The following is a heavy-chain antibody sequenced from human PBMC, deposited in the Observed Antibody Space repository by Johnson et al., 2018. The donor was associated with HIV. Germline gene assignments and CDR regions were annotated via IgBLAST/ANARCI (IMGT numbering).Heavy chain of an antibody. D-gene: IGHD1-26*01. Sequence: VQLVESGGGLVQPGGSLRLSCAASGFTFSSYDMHWVRQVIGKGLEWVSAIGTAGDTYYPGSVKGRFTISRDNAKNSLYLQMNSLRAEDTAVYYCARDWGGYDAFDVWGQGTMVTVSS. J-gene: IGHJ3*01. CDR3: ARDWGGYDAFDV. CDR1: GFTFSSYD. CDR2: IGTAGDT. V-gene: IGHV3-13*01.